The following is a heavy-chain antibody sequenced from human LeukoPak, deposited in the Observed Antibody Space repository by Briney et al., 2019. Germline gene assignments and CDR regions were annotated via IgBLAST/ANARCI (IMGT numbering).Heavy chain of an antibody. Sequence: PGGSLRLSCAASGFTFSSYAMSWVRQAPGKGLEWVSAISGSGGSTYYADSVKGRFTISRDNSKNTLYLQMNSLRAEDTAVYYCAKVGEYYDILTGYYNGRYFAYWGQGTLVTVSS. CDR1: GFTFSSYA. D-gene: IGHD3-9*01. V-gene: IGHV3-23*01. J-gene: IGHJ4*02. CDR3: AKVGEYYDILTGYYNGRYFAY. CDR2: ISGSGGST.